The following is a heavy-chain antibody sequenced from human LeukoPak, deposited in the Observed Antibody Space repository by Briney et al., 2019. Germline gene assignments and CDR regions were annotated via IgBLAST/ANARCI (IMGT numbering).Heavy chain of an antibody. CDR1: GGSISSGDYY. V-gene: IGHV4-30-4*01. J-gene: IGHJ4*02. D-gene: IGHD6-13*01. Sequence: SETLSLTCTVSGGSISSGDYYWSWIRQPPGKGLEWIGYIYYSGSTYYNPSLKSRVTISVDTSKNQFSLKLSSVTAADTAVYYCATSSEAAAYFDYWGQGTLVTVSS. CDR2: IYYSGST. CDR3: ATSSEAAAYFDY.